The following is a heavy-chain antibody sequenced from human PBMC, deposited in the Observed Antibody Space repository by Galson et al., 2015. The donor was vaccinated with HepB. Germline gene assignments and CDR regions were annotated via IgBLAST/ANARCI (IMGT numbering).Heavy chain of an antibody. J-gene: IGHJ6*03. D-gene: IGHD6-19*01. CDR3: AKAWSSGWYYMDV. CDR1: GFTFSTYD. V-gene: IGHV3-30*18. Sequence: SLRLSCAASGFTFSTYDMHWVRQAPGKGLEWVAVISYAGSDKYYADSVKGRFTISRDNSKNTLNLQMNSLRAEDTAVYYCAKAWSSGWYYMDVWGKGTTVTVSS. CDR2: ISYAGSDK.